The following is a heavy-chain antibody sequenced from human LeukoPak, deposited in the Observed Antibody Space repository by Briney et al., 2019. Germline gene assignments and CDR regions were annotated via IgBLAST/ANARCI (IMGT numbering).Heavy chain of an antibody. D-gene: IGHD2-15*01. V-gene: IGHV1-18*01. Sequence: ASVEVSCKASGYTFISYGISWVRQAPGQGLEWMGWISAYNGNTNYAQKLQGRVTMTTDTSTSTAYMELRSLISDDTAVYYCARSPRYCSGGSCPPGYYYYGMDVWGQGTTVTVSS. CDR2: ISAYNGNT. J-gene: IGHJ6*02. CDR3: ARSPRYCSGGSCPPGYYYYGMDV. CDR1: GYTFISYG.